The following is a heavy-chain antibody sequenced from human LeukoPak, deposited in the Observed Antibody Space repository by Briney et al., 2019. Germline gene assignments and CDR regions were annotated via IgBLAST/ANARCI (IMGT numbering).Heavy chain of an antibody. Sequence: ASVKVSCKASGYTFTSYGISWVRQAPGQGLEWMGWISAYNGNTNYAQKLQGRVTMTTDTSTSTAYMELRSLRSDDTAVYYCARGTHDFWSGYQNAFDIWGQGTMVTVSS. D-gene: IGHD3-3*01. V-gene: IGHV1-18*01. CDR2: ISAYNGNT. CDR3: ARGTHDFWSGYQNAFDI. CDR1: GYTFTSYG. J-gene: IGHJ3*02.